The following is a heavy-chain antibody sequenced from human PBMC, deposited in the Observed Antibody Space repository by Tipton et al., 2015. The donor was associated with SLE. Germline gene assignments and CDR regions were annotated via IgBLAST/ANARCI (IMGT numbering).Heavy chain of an antibody. D-gene: IGHD3-3*01. CDR2: IYYSGST. Sequence: TLSLTCTVSGGSISSNSYYWGWIRQPPGKGLEWIGNIYYSGSTYYNPSLKSRVTISVDTSKNQFSLKLSSVTAADTAVYYCASRTLWGGLDYWGQGTLVTVSS. CDR1: GGSISSNSYY. V-gene: IGHV4-39*07. CDR3: ASRTLWGGLDY. J-gene: IGHJ4*02.